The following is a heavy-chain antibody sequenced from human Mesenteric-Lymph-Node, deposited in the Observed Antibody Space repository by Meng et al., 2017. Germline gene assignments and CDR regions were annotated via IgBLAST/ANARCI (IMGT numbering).Heavy chain of an antibody. J-gene: IGHJ4*02. CDR3: ARRGSLAGRPLDY. CDR1: GFTFSSYE. D-gene: IGHD6-6*01. V-gene: IGHV3-48*03. CDR2: ITFSGSSR. Sequence: GGSLRLSCAASGFTFSSYEMSWVRQAPGKGLEWVSYITFSGSSRYHTDSVKGRFTISRDNAKNSLYLQMNSLRADDTAVYYCARRGSLAGRPLDYWGQGTLVTVSS.